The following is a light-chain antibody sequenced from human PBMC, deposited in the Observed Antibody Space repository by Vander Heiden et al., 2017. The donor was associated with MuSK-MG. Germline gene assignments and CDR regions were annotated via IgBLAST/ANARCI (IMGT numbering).Light chain of an antibody. J-gene: IGLJ1*01. V-gene: IGLV2-23*02. CDR3: CAYAGSSHYV. CDR2: EVS. Sequence: QSALTQPASVSGSPGQSITISCTGTSSDVGRYNLVSWYQQHPGKARTLMIYEVSKLTAGVANRFSCSKSGNTTSLTISGLQAEDEAEYYSCAYAGSSHYVFGTGTKVTVL. CDR1: SSDVGRYNL.